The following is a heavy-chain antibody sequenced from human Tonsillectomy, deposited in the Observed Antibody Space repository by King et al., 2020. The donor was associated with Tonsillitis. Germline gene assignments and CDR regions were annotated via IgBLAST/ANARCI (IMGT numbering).Heavy chain of an antibody. J-gene: IGHJ6*03. Sequence: VQLVESGGGLVQPGGSLRLSCAASGVTFSSYAMNWVRQAPGKGLEWVSGISGYGDDTYYADSVKGRFTVSRDNSQNTLYLQMNSLRADDTALYYCASDGCMSGYRSGMYYYYMDVWGKGTTVTVSS. D-gene: IGHD5-18*01. CDR3: ASDGCMSGYRSGMYYYYMDV. CDR2: ISGYGDDT. CDR1: GVTFSSYA. V-gene: IGHV3-23*04.